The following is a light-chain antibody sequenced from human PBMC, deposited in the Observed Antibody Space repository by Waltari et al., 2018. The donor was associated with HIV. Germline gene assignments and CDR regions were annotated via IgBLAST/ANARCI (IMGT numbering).Light chain of an antibody. CDR3: QQGNSWPSIT. V-gene: IGKV3-11*01. CDR1: QSVSTY. Sequence: EIVLTQSPATLSLSPGDRATLSCRTSQSVSTYLAWYQQKPGQAPRLLIYDASNRATGIPARFSGSGSETDFTLLISSLEPEDFAVYYCQQGNSWPSITFGQGTRLDIK. CDR2: DAS. J-gene: IGKJ5*01.